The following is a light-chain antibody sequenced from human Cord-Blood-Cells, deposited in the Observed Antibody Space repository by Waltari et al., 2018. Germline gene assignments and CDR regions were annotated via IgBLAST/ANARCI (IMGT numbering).Light chain of an antibody. Sequence: QSALTQPASVSGSPGQSITISCTGTSSDVGGSNYVSWYQQHPGNAPKLMIYDVSNRASGVSDRVSGTKAGHAPLLTISGLQAEDAADYCCTSYTSSSTLVFGGGTKLTVL. J-gene: IGLJ3*02. V-gene: IGLV2-14*01. CDR1: SSDVGGSNY. CDR3: TSYTSSSTLV. CDR2: DVS.